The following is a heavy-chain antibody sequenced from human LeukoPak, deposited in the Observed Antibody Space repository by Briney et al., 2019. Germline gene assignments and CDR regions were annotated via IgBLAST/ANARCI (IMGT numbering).Heavy chain of an antibody. CDR1: GGSISSSSYY. J-gene: IGHJ6*03. Sequence: SETLSLTCTVSGGSISSSSYYWGWIRQPPEKGLEWIGSIYYSGSTYYNPSLKSRVTISVDTSKNQFSLKLSSVTAADTAVYYCARGVSYGTYYYYYYMDVWGKGTTVTVSS. V-gene: IGHV4-39*07. D-gene: IGHD3-16*01. CDR3: ARGVSYGTYYYYYYMDV. CDR2: IYYSGST.